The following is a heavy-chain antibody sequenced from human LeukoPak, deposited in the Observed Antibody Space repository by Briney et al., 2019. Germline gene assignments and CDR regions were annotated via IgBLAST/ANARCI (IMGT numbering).Heavy chain of an antibody. CDR3: ARDQGSYDRRLDY. V-gene: IGHV4-59*01. J-gene: IGHJ4*02. Sequence: SETLSLTCSVSGGSISNYYWSWIRQPPGKGLEWIGSIYYSGSANYSPSLKSRVTILVDTSKNQFSLNLTSVTAADTALYYCARDQGSYDRRLDYWGQGTLVTVSS. D-gene: IGHD3-3*01. CDR2: IYYSGSA. CDR1: GGSISNYY.